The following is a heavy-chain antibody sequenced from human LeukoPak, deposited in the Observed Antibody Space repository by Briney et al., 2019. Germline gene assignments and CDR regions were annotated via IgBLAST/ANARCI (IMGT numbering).Heavy chain of an antibody. J-gene: IGHJ4*02. D-gene: IGHD1-26*01. Sequence: AGGSLTLSCAASGFTFSSYWMSWVRQAPGKGLEWVGNTNENGGAKFYAASVTGRFTVTRDNAKNSVYLQMESLGVDDSGVYYCPTGGSHGHWGQGVLVTVSS. CDR1: GFTFSSYW. CDR3: PTGGSHGH. CDR2: TNENGGAK. V-gene: IGHV3-7*01.